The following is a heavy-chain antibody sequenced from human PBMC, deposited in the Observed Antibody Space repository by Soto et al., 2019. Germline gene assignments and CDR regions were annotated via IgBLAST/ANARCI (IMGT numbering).Heavy chain of an antibody. CDR1: GGSISSSSYY. CDR3: ARRERVETLDY. J-gene: IGHJ4*02. V-gene: IGHV4-39*01. CDR2: IYYSGST. D-gene: IGHD1-1*01. Sequence: SETLSLTCTVSGGSISSSSYYWGWIRQPPGKGLEWIGSIYYSGSTYYNPSLKSRVTISLDTSKNQFSLKLSSLTAADTAVYYCARRERVETLDYWGQGTLVTVSS.